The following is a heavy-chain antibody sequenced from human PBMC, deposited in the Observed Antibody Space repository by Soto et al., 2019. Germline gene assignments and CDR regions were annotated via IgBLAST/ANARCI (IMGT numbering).Heavy chain of an antibody. Sequence: EVQLVESGGGLVKPGGSLRLSCAASGFTFSSYSMNWVRQAPGKGLEGVSSISSSSSYIYYADSVKGRFTISRDNAKNSLYLQMNSLRAEDTAVYYCARGNVVVVAATDYWGQGTLVTVSS. J-gene: IGHJ4*02. CDR3: ARGNVVVVAATDY. D-gene: IGHD2-15*01. V-gene: IGHV3-21*01. CDR1: GFTFSSYS. CDR2: ISSSSSYI.